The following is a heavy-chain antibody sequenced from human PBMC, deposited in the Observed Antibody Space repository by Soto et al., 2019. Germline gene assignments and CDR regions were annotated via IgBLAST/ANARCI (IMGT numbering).Heavy chain of an antibody. J-gene: IGHJ4*02. V-gene: IGHV3-30*18. CDR1: GFTFSSYG. CDR3: AKALGELSPESYDH. D-gene: IGHD3-16*02. Sequence: QVQLVESGGGVVQPGRSLRLSCAASGFTFSSYGMHWVRQAPGKWLEWVAIISYDGSNQYYADSVKGRFTISRDNSKNTLFLQMNSLRPEDTAVYYCAKALGELSPESYDHWGQGILVTVSS. CDR2: ISYDGSNQ.